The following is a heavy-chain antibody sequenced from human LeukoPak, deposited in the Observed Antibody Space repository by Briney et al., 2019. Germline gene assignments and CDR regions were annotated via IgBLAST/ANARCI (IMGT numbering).Heavy chain of an antibody. D-gene: IGHD5-18*01. Sequence: PSETLSLTCTVSGGSISSYYWSWIRQPPGKGLEWIGYIYYSGSTNYNPSLKSRVTISVDTSKNQFSLKLSSVTAADTAVYHCARKSYGQAFDIWGQGTMVTVSS. CDR1: GGSISSYY. J-gene: IGHJ3*02. CDR2: IYYSGST. CDR3: ARKSYGQAFDI. V-gene: IGHV4-59*01.